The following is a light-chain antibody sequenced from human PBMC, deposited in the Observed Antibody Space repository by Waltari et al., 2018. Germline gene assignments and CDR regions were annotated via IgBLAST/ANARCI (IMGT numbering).Light chain of an antibody. Sequence: DIVMTQSPDSLAVSLGERATINCKSSQSVLYHSNNKNYLALYQQKPGQSPKLLIYWASTRESGVPDRFSGSGSGTDFTITISSLQAEDVAVYYCQQYYTTPLTFGGGTTVEIK. CDR1: QSVLYHSNNKNY. J-gene: IGKJ4*01. CDR3: QQYYTTPLT. V-gene: IGKV4-1*01. CDR2: WAS.